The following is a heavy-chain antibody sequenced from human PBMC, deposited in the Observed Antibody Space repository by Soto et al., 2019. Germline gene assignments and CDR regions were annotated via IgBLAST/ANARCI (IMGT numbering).Heavy chain of an antibody. CDR3: ARVASNYGGFDY. J-gene: IGHJ4*02. V-gene: IGHV1-69*12. Sequence: QVQLVQSGAEVKKPGSSVKVSCKASGGTFSSYAISWVRQAPGQGLEWMGGIIPIFGTANYAQKFQGRVTMTADESTSTAYMELSSLRAEDTAVYYCARVASNYGGFDYWGQGTLVTVSS. CDR1: GGTFSSYA. CDR2: IIPIFGTA. D-gene: IGHD4-4*01.